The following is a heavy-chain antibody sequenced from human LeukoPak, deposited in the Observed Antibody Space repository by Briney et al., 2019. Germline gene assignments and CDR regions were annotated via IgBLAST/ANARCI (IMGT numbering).Heavy chain of an antibody. Sequence: GWSLRLSCAGSGFTFSDYYMSWVRQAPGKGLEWVSYISSSGSTTNYADSVKGRFTISRDNAKNSLYLQMNSLRAEDTAVYCARRVSVGEPYDYWGQGTLVTVSS. J-gene: IGHJ4*02. CDR2: ISSSGSTT. D-gene: IGHD3-16*01. CDR1: GFTFSDYY. V-gene: IGHV3-11*01. CDR3: ARRVSVGEPYDY.